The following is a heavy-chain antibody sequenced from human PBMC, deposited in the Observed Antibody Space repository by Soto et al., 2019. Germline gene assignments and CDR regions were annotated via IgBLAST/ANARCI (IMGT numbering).Heavy chain of an antibody. Sequence: GGSLRLSCAASGFTFSSYGMHWVRQAPGKGLEWVAVIWYDGSNKYYADSVKGRFTISRDNSKNTLYLQMNSLRAEDTAVYYCASSSVRFLEWFPPSLDYWGQGTLVTVSS. D-gene: IGHD3-3*01. V-gene: IGHV3-33*01. CDR1: GFTFSSYG. J-gene: IGHJ4*02. CDR2: IWYDGSNK. CDR3: ASSSVRFLEWFPPSLDY.